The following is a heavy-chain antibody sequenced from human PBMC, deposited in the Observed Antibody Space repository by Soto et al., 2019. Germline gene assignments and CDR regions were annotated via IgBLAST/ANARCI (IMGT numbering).Heavy chain of an antibody. D-gene: IGHD5-18*01. Sequence: PSETLSLTCSVSGCSISIAGYYWSWILQHPGKGLEWIGYIHYSGSTYYNPSLESRVTISVDTSRNEFSLNLSSVTAADTAVYYCARFTGMVNSYHYYGLDVWGQGTTVTVSS. V-gene: IGHV4-31*03. CDR2: IHYSGST. CDR1: GCSISIAGYY. CDR3: ARFTGMVNSYHYYGLDV. J-gene: IGHJ6*02.